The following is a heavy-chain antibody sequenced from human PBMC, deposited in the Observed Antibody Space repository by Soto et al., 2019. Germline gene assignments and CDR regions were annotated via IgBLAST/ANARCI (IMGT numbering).Heavy chain of an antibody. Sequence: LRLSCAASGFTFSSYAMSWVRQAPGKGLEWVSAISGSGGSTYYADSVKGRFTISRDNSKNTLYLQMNSLRAEDTAVYYCAKDLYSYDSSGYYYWGQGTLVTVSS. CDR2: ISGSGGST. CDR1: GFTFSSYA. V-gene: IGHV3-23*01. D-gene: IGHD3-22*01. CDR3: AKDLYSYDSSGYYY. J-gene: IGHJ4*02.